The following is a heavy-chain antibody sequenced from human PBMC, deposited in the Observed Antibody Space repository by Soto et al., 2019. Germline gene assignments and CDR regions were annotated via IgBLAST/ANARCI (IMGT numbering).Heavy chain of an antibody. CDR3: AGYNWNYYFDP. J-gene: IGHJ5*02. CDR1: GGSVRDGSYY. V-gene: IGHV4-61*01. CDR2: IYHSGST. Sequence: PSETLSLTCTVSGGSVRDGSYYWAWLRQPPGKGLEWIGHIYHSGSTIYNPSLKSRVTISIDTSKSQFPLNLNSMTAADTAVYYCAGYNWNYYFDPWGQGTLVTVSS. D-gene: IGHD1-7*01.